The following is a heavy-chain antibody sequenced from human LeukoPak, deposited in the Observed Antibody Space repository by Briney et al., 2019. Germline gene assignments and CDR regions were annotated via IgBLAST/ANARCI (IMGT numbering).Heavy chain of an antibody. CDR3: ATLGYCSGGSCYGGRYFDY. Sequence: PGGSLRLSCAASGFTFSSYGMHWVRQAPGKGLEWVAVISYDGSNKYYANSVKGRFTISRDNSKNTLYLQMNSLRAEDTAVYYCATLGYCSGGSCYGGRYFDYWGQGTLVTVSS. D-gene: IGHD2-15*01. J-gene: IGHJ4*02. V-gene: IGHV3-30*03. CDR1: GFTFSSYG. CDR2: ISYDGSNK.